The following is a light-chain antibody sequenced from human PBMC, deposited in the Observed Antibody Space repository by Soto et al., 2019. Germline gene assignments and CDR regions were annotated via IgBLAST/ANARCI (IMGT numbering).Light chain of an antibody. CDR2: DAS. CDR1: QSVSSY. V-gene: IGKV3-11*01. J-gene: IGKJ3*01. Sequence: EIVLTQSPATLSLSPGERATLSCRASQSVSSYLAWYQQKPGQAPRLLIYDASNRATGIPARFSGSGSGTGFTLTISSLEPEDFAVYYCQQRSNWPPLTFGPGTKVDIK. CDR3: QQRSNWPPLT.